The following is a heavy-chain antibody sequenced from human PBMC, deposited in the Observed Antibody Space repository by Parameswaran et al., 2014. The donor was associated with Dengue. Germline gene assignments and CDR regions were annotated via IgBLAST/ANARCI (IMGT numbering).Heavy chain of an antibody. J-gene: IGHJ6*02. CDR3: AKDRSNIGYFYYGMDV. V-gene: IGHV3-30*18. CDR2: ISYDGSNK. D-gene: IGHD2/OR15-2a*01. Sequence: QPPGKGLEWVAVISYDGSNKYYADSVKGRFTISRDNSKNTLYLQVNSLRAEDTAVYYCAKDRSNIGYFYYGMDVWGLGTRVTVSS.